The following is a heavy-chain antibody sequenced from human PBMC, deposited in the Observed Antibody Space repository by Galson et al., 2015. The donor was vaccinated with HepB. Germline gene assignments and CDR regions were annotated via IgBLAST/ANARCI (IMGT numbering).Heavy chain of an antibody. D-gene: IGHD6-13*01. Sequence: SLRLSCAASGFTFSGSAIHWVRQTSGKGLEWVGRIRSKASNYATAYTASLKGRFTISRDDSKNTAYLHMRSLRTEDTAVYYCTRLADPSGYSSSWGQGTLVTVSS. CDR3: TRLADPSGYSSS. CDR1: GFTFSGSA. CDR2: IRSKASNYAT. J-gene: IGHJ4*02. V-gene: IGHV3-73*01.